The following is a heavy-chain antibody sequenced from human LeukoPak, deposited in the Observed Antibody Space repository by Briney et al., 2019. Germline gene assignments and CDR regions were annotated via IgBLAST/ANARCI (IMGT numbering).Heavy chain of an antibody. V-gene: IGHV1-46*01. D-gene: IGHD3-22*01. CDR1: EYTFTKYY. J-gene: IGHJ2*01. CDR2: INPSGGST. Sequence: ASVKVSCKASEYTFTKYYIHWVRQAPGQGLEWMGMINPSGGSTSYAQKFQDRVTMTRDTSTNTVYMELSSLRSEDTAVFCCARGGLRDSSGWSNWYFDLWGRDTLVTVSS. CDR3: ARGGLRDSSGWSNWYFDL.